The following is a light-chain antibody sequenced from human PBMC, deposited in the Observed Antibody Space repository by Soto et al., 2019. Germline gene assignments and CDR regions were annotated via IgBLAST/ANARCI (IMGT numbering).Light chain of an antibody. CDR2: DAS. CDR1: QDISNY. Sequence: DIQMTQSPSSLSASVGDRVTITCQASQDISNYLNWYQQKPGKAPKLLIYDASNFETGVPSRFSGSGSGTEFTFTISSLQPEDIATYYCQQYDNLPGGLTFGGGTKVEIK. J-gene: IGKJ4*01. V-gene: IGKV1-33*01. CDR3: QQYDNLPGGLT.